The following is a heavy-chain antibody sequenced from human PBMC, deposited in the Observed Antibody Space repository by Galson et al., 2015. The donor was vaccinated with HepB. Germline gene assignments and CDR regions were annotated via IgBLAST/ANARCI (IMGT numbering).Heavy chain of an antibody. CDR1: GFTFSAHN. V-gene: IGHV3-30-3*01. J-gene: IGHJ4*02. D-gene: IGHD3-9*01. CDR2: ISPDGSTT. Sequence: SLRLSCAASGFTFSAHNMHWVRQAPVKGLEWLAIISPDGSTTIYADSVKGQFTISRDNSKNSLFLQVDGLRPEDTAMYYYARDFGWNFDLWGQGTLVTVSS. CDR3: ARDFGWNFDL.